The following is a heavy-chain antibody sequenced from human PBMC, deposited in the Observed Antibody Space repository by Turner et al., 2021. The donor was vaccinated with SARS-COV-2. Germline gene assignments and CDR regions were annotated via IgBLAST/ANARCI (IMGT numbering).Heavy chain of an antibody. CDR1: GDSISSKS. J-gene: IGHJ6*02. V-gene: IGHV4-59*08. CDR2: FYKIGSI. Sequence: QVQLQESGPGLVRPPETLSLTCTVSGDSISSKSWSWIRQSPGRGLEWIGYFYKIGSIDYNPTLRSRVTISVDTSKNQLSLNLISMTAADTAVYYCARHQGSTSGYDHGMNVWGQGTAVIVSS. CDR3: ARHQGSTSGYDHGMNV. D-gene: IGHD1-1*01.